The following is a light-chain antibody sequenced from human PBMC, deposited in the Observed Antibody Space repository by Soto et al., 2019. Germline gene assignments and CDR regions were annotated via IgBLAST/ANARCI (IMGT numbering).Light chain of an antibody. V-gene: IGKV3-11*01. CDR1: QSVSSY. Sequence: EVVLTQSPATLSLSPGGSATLSCRASQSVSSYLAWYQQRPGQALRLLIYDVSKRATGIPARFSGSGSGTDFTLTISSLEPEDFAIYFCHQRSNWPLTFGGGTKLEI. J-gene: IGKJ4*01. CDR3: HQRSNWPLT. CDR2: DVS.